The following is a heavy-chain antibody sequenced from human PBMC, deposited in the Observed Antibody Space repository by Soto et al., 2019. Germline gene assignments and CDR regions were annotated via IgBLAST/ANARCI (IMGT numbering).Heavy chain of an antibody. D-gene: IGHD2-2*01. V-gene: IGHV3-48*01. CDR1: VFTFSSYS. CDR3: ARESQYCSSTSCYYGMDV. J-gene: IGHJ6*02. Sequence: GGSLRLSCEASVFTFSSYSTNSLRQAPGKGLEWVSYISSSSSPIYYADSVKGRFTISRDNAKNSLYLQMNSLRAEDTAVYYCARESQYCSSTSCYYGMDVWGQGT. CDR2: ISSSSSPI.